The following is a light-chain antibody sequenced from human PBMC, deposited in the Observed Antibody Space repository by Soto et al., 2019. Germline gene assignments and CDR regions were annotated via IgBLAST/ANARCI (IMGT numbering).Light chain of an antibody. J-gene: IGLJ1*01. Sequence: QSVLTQPPSASGSPGKSVAISCTGTRSDVGGYNYVSWYQQHPGKAPKLMIYEVNKRPSGVPDRFSGSKSGNTASLTVSGLQAEDEADYYCSSYAGSSNVFGTGTQRTVL. CDR2: EVN. CDR1: RSDVGGYNY. V-gene: IGLV2-8*01. CDR3: SSYAGSSNV.